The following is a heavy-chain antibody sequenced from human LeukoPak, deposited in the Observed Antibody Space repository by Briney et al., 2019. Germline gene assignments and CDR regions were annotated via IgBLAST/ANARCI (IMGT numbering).Heavy chain of an antibody. J-gene: IGHJ5*02. Sequence: PGRSLRLSCAASGFTFSSYAMHWVRQAPGKGLEWVAVISYDGSNKYYADSVKGRFTISRDNSKNTLYLQMNSLRAEDTAVYYCARPTSKYSSSLGFDPWGQGTLVTVSS. V-gene: IGHV3-30*04. CDR1: GFTFSSYA. CDR2: ISYDGSNK. CDR3: ARPTSKYSSSLGFDP. D-gene: IGHD6-13*01.